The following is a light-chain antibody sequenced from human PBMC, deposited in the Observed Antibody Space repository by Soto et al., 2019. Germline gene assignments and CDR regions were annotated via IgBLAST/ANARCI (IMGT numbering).Light chain of an antibody. J-gene: IGKJ1*01. Sequence: IQMTHFPSTLFEPVGDRVTITCRATQSISSRVAWYQQKPGKAPKLLIYDAARWESWVPSRFSGSGSGTEFTLTISSLQPDNFATYYCQQYNSYSGAFGQGTKVDIK. V-gene: IGKV1-5*01. CDR1: QSISSR. CDR3: QQYNSYSGA. CDR2: DAA.